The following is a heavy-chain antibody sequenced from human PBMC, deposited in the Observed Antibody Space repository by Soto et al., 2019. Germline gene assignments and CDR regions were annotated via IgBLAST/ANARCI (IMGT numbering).Heavy chain of an antibody. J-gene: IGHJ4*02. CDR1: GFTFSSYG. Sequence: QVQLVESGGGVVQPGRSLRLSCAASGFTFSSYGMHWVRQAPGKGLEWVAVIWYDGSNKYYEDSVKGRFTISRDNSKNTLYLQMNSLRAEDTAVYYCARVAWYDILTGYYSGADYWGQGTLVTVSS. V-gene: IGHV3-33*01. CDR3: ARVAWYDILTGYYSGADY. CDR2: IWYDGSNK. D-gene: IGHD3-9*01.